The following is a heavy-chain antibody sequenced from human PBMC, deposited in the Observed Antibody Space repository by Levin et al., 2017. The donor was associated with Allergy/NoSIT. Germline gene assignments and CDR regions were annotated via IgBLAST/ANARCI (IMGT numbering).Heavy chain of an antibody. Sequence: ASVKVSCKASGYTFTNYYIHWVRQAPGQGLEWMGWINPSSGGTNYAQKFQGRVTLTRDPSISTAYMELSRLRSDDTAVYYCARDSSGRTGMDVWGQGTTVTVSS. V-gene: IGHV1-2*02. CDR3: ARDSSGRTGMDV. J-gene: IGHJ6*02. D-gene: IGHD2-15*01. CDR1: GYTFTNYY. CDR2: INPSSGGT.